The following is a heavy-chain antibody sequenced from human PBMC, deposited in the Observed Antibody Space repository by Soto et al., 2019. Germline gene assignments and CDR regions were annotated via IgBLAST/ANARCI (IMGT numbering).Heavy chain of an antibody. CDR3: ARHSPRSVNRLLGKNNWFDP. V-gene: IGHV4-39*01. J-gene: IGHJ5*02. Sequence: PSEPLSLTCAFSADSLNSGSYYWVWIRHPPGKGLEWLASIYYGGSTYYTPSLKSRVTLSVDTSKNHFSLRLRSVTAADTSVYYCARHSPRSVNRLLGKNNWFDPWGQGILVTVSS. CDR1: ADSLNSGSYY. CDR2: IYYGGST. D-gene: IGHD3-16*01.